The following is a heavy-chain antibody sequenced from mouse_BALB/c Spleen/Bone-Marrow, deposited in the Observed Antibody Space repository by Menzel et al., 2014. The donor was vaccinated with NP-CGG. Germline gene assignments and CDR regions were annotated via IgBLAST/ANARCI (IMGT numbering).Heavy chain of an antibody. CDR1: GYTFTSYY. CDR3: ATYDY. V-gene: IGHV1S56*01. Sequence: QVQLKESGPELVKPGASVRISCQASGYTFTSYYIHWVKQRPGQGLEWIGWIYPGNVNTKYNEKSKGKATLTADKSSSTAYMQLSSLTSEDSAVYFCATYDYWGQGTTLTVSS. CDR2: IYPGNVNT. J-gene: IGHJ2*01.